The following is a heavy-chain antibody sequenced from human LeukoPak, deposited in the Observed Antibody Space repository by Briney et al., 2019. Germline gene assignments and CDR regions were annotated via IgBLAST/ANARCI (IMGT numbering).Heavy chain of an antibody. CDR1: GFTVSSNY. Sequence: PGGSLRLSCAASGFTVSSNYMSWVRQAPGKGLEWVSVIYSGGSTYYADSVKGRFSISRDNSKNTLYLQMNSLRAEDTAVYYCARGRKPPYNWSQYNWFDPWGQGTLVTVSS. J-gene: IGHJ5*02. D-gene: IGHD1-20*01. V-gene: IGHV3-53*01. CDR3: ARGRKPPYNWSQYNWFDP. CDR2: IYSGGST.